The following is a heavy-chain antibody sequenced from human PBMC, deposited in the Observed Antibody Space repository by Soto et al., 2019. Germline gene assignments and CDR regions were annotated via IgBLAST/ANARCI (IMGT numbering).Heavy chain of an antibody. CDR3: ARHVAAGLDY. V-gene: IGHV4-59*08. CDR2: LYYSSST. J-gene: IGHJ4*02. Sequence: QVQLQESGPGLVKPSETLSLTCTVSGGSISSYYWSWIRQPPGKVLEWIGYLYYSSSTNYNPSLKSRVTISVDTSKNPYSLKLSSVTAADPAVYYCARHVAAGLDYWGQGTLVTVSS. D-gene: IGHD6-13*01. CDR1: GGSISSYY.